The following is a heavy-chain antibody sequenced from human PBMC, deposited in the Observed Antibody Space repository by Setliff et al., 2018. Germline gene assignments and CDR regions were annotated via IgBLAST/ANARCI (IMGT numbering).Heavy chain of an antibody. CDR1: GGSLTTYY. J-gene: IGHJ4*02. V-gene: IGHV4-34*01. Sequence: KNSETLSLTCSVYGGSLTTYYWGWIRQPPGKGLEWIGEINHSESTNYNPALKSRVTISIDTSRNQFSLKLNSVTAADTAVYYCAADYGDRDSFDYWGQGTLVTVSS. CDR2: INHSEST. D-gene: IGHD4-17*01. CDR3: AADYGDRDSFDY.